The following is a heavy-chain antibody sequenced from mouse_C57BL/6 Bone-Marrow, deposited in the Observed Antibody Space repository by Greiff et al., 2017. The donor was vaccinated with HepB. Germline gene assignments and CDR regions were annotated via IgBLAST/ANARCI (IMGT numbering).Heavy chain of an antibody. CDR2: IYPGDGDT. CDR1: GYAFSSSW. CDR3: ARDFNSWAFAY. V-gene: IGHV1-82*01. D-gene: IGHD2-12*01. Sequence: QVQLKESGPELVKPGASVKISCKASGYAFSSSWMNWVKQRPGKGLEWIGRIYPGDGDTNYNGKFKGKATLTADKSSSTAYMQLSSLTSEDSAVYFCARDFNSWAFAYWGQGTLVTVSA. J-gene: IGHJ3*01.